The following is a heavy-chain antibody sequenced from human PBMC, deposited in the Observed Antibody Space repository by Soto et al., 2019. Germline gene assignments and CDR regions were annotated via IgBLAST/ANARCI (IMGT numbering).Heavy chain of an antibody. CDR2: IYYSGST. CDR3: ARASMYSYGSDY. D-gene: IGHD5-18*01. CDR1: GGSISSSSYY. V-gene: IGHV4-39*01. Sequence: SETLSLTCTVSGGSISSSSYYWGWIRQPPGKGLEWIGSIYYSGSTYYNPSLKSRVTISVDTSKNQFSLKLSSVTAADTAVYYCARASMYSYGSDYWGQGTLVTVSS. J-gene: IGHJ4*02.